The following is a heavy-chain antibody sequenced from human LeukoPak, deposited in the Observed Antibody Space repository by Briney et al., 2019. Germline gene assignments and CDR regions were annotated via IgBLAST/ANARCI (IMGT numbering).Heavy chain of an antibody. V-gene: IGHV3-23*01. CDR2: ISGSGGST. D-gene: IGHD6-6*01. J-gene: IGHJ4*02. CDR1: GFTFSTYA. CDR3: AKCAGMAARRGTDAY. Sequence: QPGGSLRLSCAASGFTFSTYAMTWVRQAPGKGLEWVSSISGSGGSTYYADSVKGRFTISRDNSKNTLYLQMNSLRAEDTATYYCAKCAGMAARRGTDAYWGQGTLVTVSS.